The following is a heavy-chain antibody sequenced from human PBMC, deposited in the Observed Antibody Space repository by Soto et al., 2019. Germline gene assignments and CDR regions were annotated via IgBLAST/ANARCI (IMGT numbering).Heavy chain of an antibody. D-gene: IGHD6-13*01. CDR2: FDPEDGET. CDR1: GYTLTELS. Sequence: ASVKVSCKVSGYTLTELSMHWVRPAPLRGLEWMVGFDPEDGETIYAQKFQGRVTMTEDTSTDTAYMELSSLRSEDTTVYYCATVRGDSSCWPFDYWGQGTRVTASS. CDR3: ATVRGDSSCWPFDY. J-gene: IGHJ4*02. V-gene: IGHV1-24*01.